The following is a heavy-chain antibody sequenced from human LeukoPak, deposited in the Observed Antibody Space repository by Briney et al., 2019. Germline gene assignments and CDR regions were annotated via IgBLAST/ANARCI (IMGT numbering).Heavy chain of an antibody. Sequence: GESLKLSCKCSGYSFTSYWIGWVCQMPGKGLEWMGIIYPGDSDTRYSPSFQGQVTISADKSISTAYLQWSSLKASDTAMYYCARHPIKYYDFWSGYYDYWGQGTLVTVSS. J-gene: IGHJ4*02. D-gene: IGHD3-3*01. CDR1: GYSFTSYW. CDR2: IYPGDSDT. CDR3: ARHPIKYYDFWSGYYDY. V-gene: IGHV5-51*01.